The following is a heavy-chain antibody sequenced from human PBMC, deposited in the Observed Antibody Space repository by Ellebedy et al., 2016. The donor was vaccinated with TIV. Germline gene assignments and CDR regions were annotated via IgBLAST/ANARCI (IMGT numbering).Heavy chain of an antibody. D-gene: IGHD2-21*02. CDR2: IYYSGST. CDR3: ASSYCGGDCPQDY. V-gene: IGHV4-59*01. CDR1: GGSISSYY. J-gene: IGHJ4*02. Sequence: MPSETLSLTCTVSGGSISSYYWSWIRQPPGKGLEWIGYIYYSGSTNYNPSLKSRVTISVDTSKNQFSLKLSSVTAADTAVYYCASSYCGGDCPQDYWGQGTLVTVSS.